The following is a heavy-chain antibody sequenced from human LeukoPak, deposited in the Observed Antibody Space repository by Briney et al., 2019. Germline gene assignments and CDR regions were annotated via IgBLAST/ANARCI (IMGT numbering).Heavy chain of an antibody. J-gene: IGHJ1*01. CDR3: ARGEYSSSDFQH. CDR2: MNPNSGNT. D-gene: IGHD6-6*01. V-gene: IGHV1-8*03. Sequence: ASVKVSCKASGYTFTGYYMHWVRQATGQGLEWMGWMNPNSGNTGYAQKFQGRVTITRNTSISTAYMELSSLRSEDTAVYYCARGEYSSSDFQHWGQGTLVTVSS. CDR1: GYTFTGYY.